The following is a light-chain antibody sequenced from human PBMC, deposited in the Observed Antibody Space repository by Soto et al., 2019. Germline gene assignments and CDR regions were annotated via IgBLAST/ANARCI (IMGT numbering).Light chain of an antibody. CDR1: QSISSW. V-gene: IGKV1-5*01. CDR3: QQYNSYSPSFT. CDR2: DAS. Sequence: DIQMTQSPSTLSASVGDRVTITCRASQSISSWLAWYQQKPGKDPKLLIYDASSLESGVPSRFSGSGSGTEFTLTISSLQPDPFATYYCQQYNSYSPSFTFGPGTKVDIK. J-gene: IGKJ3*01.